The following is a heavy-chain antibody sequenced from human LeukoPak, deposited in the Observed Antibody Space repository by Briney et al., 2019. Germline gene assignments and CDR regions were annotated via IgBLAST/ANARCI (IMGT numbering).Heavy chain of an antibody. CDR1: GYTLTELS. CDR2: FDPEDGET. Sequence: ASVKVSCKVSGYTLTELSMHWVRQAPGKGLEWMGGFDPEDGETIYAQKFQGRVTMTEDTSTDTAYMELSSLRSEDTAVYYCATDYYDSSGRSPFGYWGQGTLVTVSS. J-gene: IGHJ4*02. V-gene: IGHV1-24*01. D-gene: IGHD3-22*01. CDR3: ATDYYDSSGRSPFGY.